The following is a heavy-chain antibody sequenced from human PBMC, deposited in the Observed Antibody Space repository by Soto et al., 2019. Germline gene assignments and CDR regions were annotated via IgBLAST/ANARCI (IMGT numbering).Heavy chain of an antibody. CDR3: ARRLYGDYDY. J-gene: IGHJ4*02. CDR1: GYSFTTSG. D-gene: IGHD4-17*01. Sequence: GASVKVSCKASGYSFTTSGITWARQAPGQGLEWMGWISTYNGNTNYAQKLQDRVTLTTDTSTSTAYMELRSLRSDDTAIYYCARRLYGDYDYWGQGTLVTVSS. V-gene: IGHV1-18*01. CDR2: ISTYNGNT.